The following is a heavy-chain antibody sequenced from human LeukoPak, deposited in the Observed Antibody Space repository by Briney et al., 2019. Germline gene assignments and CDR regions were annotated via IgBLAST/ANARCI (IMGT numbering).Heavy chain of an antibody. CDR2: ISSSSSTI. CDR1: GFTFDTYS. Sequence: GGSLRLSCVASGFTFDTYSMNWVRQAPGKGLEWVSYISSSSSTIYYADSVKGRFTISRDNAKNSLYLQMNSLRAEDTAVYYCARESTVTPYNWFDPWGQGTLVTVSS. D-gene: IGHD4-17*01. V-gene: IGHV3-48*01. J-gene: IGHJ5*02. CDR3: ARESTVTPYNWFDP.